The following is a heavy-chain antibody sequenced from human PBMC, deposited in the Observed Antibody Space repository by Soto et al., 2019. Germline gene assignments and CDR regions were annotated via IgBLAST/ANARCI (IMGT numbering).Heavy chain of an antibody. D-gene: IGHD3-16*01. J-gene: IGHJ3*02. V-gene: IGHV4-39*01. CDR3: ARHDDSGFLIGGFDI. CDR2: IYNSGTAWTT. Sequence: SETLSLTCSVSGGSISTTSKFRDWIRQPSGKGLEWIGAIYNSGTAWTTPYSPSFNSRVTISLDTSRNQFSLNLASVTAADTVVYYCARHDDSGFLIGGFDIWGQGTVVTVSS. CDR1: GGSISTTSKF.